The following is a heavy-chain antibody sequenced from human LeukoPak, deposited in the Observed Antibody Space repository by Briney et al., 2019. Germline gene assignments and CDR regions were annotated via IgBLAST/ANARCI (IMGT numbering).Heavy chain of an antibody. J-gene: IGHJ5*02. Sequence: SETLSLTHTVSGGSLCSYYWSRIRQPAGKGLEWIGRIYTSGSTNYNPSLKSRVTISVDTSKNQFSLKLSSVTAADTAVYYCARHSYGASWFDPWGQGTLVTVSS. D-gene: IGHD5-18*01. CDR2: IYTSGST. V-gene: IGHV4-4*07. CDR3: ARHSYGASWFDP. CDR1: GGSLCSYY.